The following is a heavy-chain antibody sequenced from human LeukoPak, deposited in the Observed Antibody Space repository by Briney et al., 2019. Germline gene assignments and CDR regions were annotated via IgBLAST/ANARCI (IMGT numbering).Heavy chain of an antibody. CDR3: ARVVVVPAAIFGRYGMDV. J-gene: IGHJ6*02. CDR1: GYIFTGYH. V-gene: IGHV1-2*02. CDR2: IYPNSGGT. D-gene: IGHD2-2*01. Sequence: ASVKVSCKASGYIFTGYHIHWVRQAPGQGVEWMGWIYPNSGGTNYAHKFQGRVTMTRDTSISTAYMELSRLRSDDTAVYYCARVVVVPAAIFGRYGMDVWGQGTTVTVSS.